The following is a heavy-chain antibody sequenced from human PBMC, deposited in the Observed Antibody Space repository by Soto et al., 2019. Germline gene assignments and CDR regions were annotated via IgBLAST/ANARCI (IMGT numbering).Heavy chain of an antibody. CDR3: ARDYDYIWGSYRSVY. V-gene: IGHV4-34*01. CDR1: GGSFSGYY. Sequence: SETLSLTCAVYGGSFSGYYWSWIRQPPGKGLEWIGEINHSGSTNYNPSLKSRVTISVDTSKNQFSLKLSSVTAADTAVYYCARDYDYIWGSYRSVYWGQGTLVTVS. CDR2: INHSGST. J-gene: IGHJ4*02. D-gene: IGHD3-16*02.